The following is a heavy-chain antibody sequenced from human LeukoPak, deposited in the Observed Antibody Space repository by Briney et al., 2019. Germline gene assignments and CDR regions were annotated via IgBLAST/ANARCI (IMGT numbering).Heavy chain of an antibody. CDR2: IKQDGSEK. CDR3: ARDSWSGYPATLQWD. CDR1: GFTFSSYW. V-gene: IGHV3-7*01. Sequence: GGSLRLSCAASGFTFSSYWMSWVRQAPGKGLEWVANIKQDGSEKYYVDSVKGRFTISRDNAKNSLYLQMNGLRAEDTAVYYCARDSWSGYPATLQWDWGQGTLVTVSS. D-gene: IGHD3-3*01. J-gene: IGHJ4*02.